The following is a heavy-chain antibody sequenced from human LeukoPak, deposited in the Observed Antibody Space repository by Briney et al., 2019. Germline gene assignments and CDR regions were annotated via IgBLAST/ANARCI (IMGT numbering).Heavy chain of an antibody. CDR1: GGSISSYY. D-gene: IGHD2-2*01. CDR2: IYTSGST. CDR3: ARAGRYCTSTSCYLLDY. V-gene: IGHV4-4*07. Sequence: SETLSLTXTVSGGSISSYYWSWIRQPAGKGLEWIGRIYTSGSTNYNPSLKSRVTMSVDTSKNQFSLKLSSVTAADTAVYYCARAGRYCTSTSCYLLDYWGQGTLVTVSS. J-gene: IGHJ4*02.